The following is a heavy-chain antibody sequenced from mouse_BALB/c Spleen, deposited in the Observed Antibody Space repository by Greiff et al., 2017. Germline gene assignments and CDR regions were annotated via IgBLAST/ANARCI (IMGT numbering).Heavy chain of an antibody. CDR1: GYTFTSYY. CDR3: TVITTSYYYAMDY. CDR2: INPSNGGT. D-gene: IGHD1-1*01. V-gene: IGHV1S81*02. J-gene: IGHJ4*01. Sequence: VQLQQSGAELVKPGASVKLSCKASGYTFTSYYMYWVKQRPGQGLEWIGEINPSNGGTNFNEKFKSKATLTVDKSSSTAYMQLSSLTSEDSAVYYCTVITTSYYYAMDYWGQGTSVTVSS.